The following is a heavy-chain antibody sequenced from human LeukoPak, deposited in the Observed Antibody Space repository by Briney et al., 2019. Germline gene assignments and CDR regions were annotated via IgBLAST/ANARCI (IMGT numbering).Heavy chain of an antibody. CDR3: ARETSYCSSTSCYSYGMDV. Sequence: PGGSLRLSCAASGFALSSHWMTWVRQAPGKGLEWVAVIWYDGSNKYYADSVKGRFTISRDNSKNTLYLQMNSLRAEDTAVYYCARETSYCSSTSCYSYGMDVWGQGTTVTVSS. CDR1: GFALSSHW. J-gene: IGHJ6*02. V-gene: IGHV3-33*08. D-gene: IGHD2-2*01. CDR2: IWYDGSNK.